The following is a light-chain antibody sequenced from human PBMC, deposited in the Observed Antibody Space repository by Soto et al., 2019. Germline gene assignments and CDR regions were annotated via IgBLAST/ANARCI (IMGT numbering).Light chain of an antibody. Sequence: EIVMTQSPATLSVSPGERATLSCRASQSVSSNLAWYQQKPGQAPRLLIYGASTRATGIPARFSGSGSGTEFTLTISSLQSEDFAVYYCQQYGSPPPRTFGQGTKVDTK. V-gene: IGKV3-15*01. CDR3: QQYGSPPPRT. CDR1: QSVSSN. CDR2: GAS. J-gene: IGKJ1*01.